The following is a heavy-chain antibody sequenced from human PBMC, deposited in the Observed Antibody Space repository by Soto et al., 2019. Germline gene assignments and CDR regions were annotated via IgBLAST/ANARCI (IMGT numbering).Heavy chain of an antibody. Sequence: SETLSLTCTVSGGSISSGDYYWSWIRQPPGKGLEWIGYIYYSGSTYYNPSLKSRVTISVDTSKNQFSLKLSSVTAADTAVYYCARIRGYSGYDSPLFDYWGQGTLVTXSS. V-gene: IGHV4-30-4*01. CDR1: GGSISSGDYY. J-gene: IGHJ4*02. CDR2: IYYSGST. CDR3: ARIRGYSGYDSPLFDY. D-gene: IGHD5-12*01.